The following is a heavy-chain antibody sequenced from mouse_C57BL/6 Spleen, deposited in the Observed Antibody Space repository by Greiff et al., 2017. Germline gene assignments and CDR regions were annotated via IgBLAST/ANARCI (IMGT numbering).Heavy chain of an antibody. CDR2: FYPGSGSI. V-gene: IGHV1-62-2*01. CDR1: GYTFTEYT. D-gene: IGHD1-1*01. Sequence: VQLQQSGAELVKPGASVKLSCKASGYTFTEYTIHWVKQRPGQGLEWIGWFYPGSGSITYNEKFKVKATLTANKSSSTVYMELSRLTSEDSAVYFCSRHTPYYGWFAYWGQGTLVTVSA. CDR3: SRHTPYYGWFAY. J-gene: IGHJ3*01.